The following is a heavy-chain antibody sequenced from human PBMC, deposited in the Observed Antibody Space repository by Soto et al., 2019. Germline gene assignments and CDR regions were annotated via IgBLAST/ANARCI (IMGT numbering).Heavy chain of an antibody. CDR3: ARGRGTRYSLIG. D-gene: IGHD5-18*01. J-gene: IGHJ4*02. CDR2: IYYSGSI. Sequence: SETLSLTCTVSGGSISSDIYHWTWIRQSPGKGLEWIGYIYYSGSIFYNPSFKSRVTISVDTSKNQFSLKLSSVTAADTAVYYCARGRGTRYSLIGWGQGTLVTVSS. CDR1: GGSISSDIYH. V-gene: IGHV4-39*07.